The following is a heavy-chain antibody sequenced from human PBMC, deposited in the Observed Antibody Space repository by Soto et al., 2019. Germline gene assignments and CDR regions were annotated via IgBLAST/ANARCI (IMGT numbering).Heavy chain of an antibody. J-gene: IGHJ6*02. Sequence: SXKVSWKASGYTXSSYGIGLVRQAPGQGLGWIGWISAYNCNTNYAQKLQGRVTMTTDTSTSTAYMELMSLRSDDTAVYYCARDVVVVPAAISSYYYYGMDVWGQGTTATVSS. CDR2: ISAYNCNT. D-gene: IGHD2-2*01. CDR1: GYTXSSYG. CDR3: ARDVVVVPAAISSYYYYGMDV. V-gene: IGHV1-18*04.